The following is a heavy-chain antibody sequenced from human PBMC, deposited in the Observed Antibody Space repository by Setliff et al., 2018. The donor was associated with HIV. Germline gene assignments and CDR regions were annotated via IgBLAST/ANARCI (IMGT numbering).Heavy chain of an antibody. J-gene: IGHJ4*02. CDR2: VNPDGSEA. D-gene: IGHD2-2*01. CDR3: ARSRPTNYFDY. Sequence: GGSLRLSCAASGFTFSKYWMSWVRQAPGKGLEWVASVNPDGSEASSVGSVKGRFTISRDNAKNSLYLQMNSLRAEDTAMYYCARSRPTNYFDYWGQGTLVTVSS. CDR1: GFTFSKYW. V-gene: IGHV3-7*01.